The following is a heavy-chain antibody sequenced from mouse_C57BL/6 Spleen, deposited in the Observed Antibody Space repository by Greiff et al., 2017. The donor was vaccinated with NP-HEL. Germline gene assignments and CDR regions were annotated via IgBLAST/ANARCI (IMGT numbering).Heavy chain of an antibody. Sequence: EVKLQQSGPELVKPGASVKIPCKASGYTFTDYNMDWVKQSHGKSLEWIGDINPNNGGTIYNQKFKGKATLTVDKSSSTAYMELRSLTSEDTAVYYCARGYYGSSYPFAYWGQGTLVTVSA. CDR1: GYTFTDYN. D-gene: IGHD1-1*01. CDR2: INPNNGGT. V-gene: IGHV1-18*01. CDR3: ARGYYGSSYPFAY. J-gene: IGHJ3*01.